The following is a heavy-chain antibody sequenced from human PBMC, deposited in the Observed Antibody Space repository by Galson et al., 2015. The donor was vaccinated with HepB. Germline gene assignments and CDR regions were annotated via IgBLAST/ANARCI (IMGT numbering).Heavy chain of an antibody. CDR3: AADGEIVGATTGGYY. CDR1: GFTFTSSA. CDR2: IVVGGGNT. V-gene: IGHV1-58*01. J-gene: IGHJ4*02. D-gene: IGHD1-26*01. Sequence: SVKVSCKASGFTFTSSAVQWVRQARGQRLEWIGWIVVGGGNTNYAQKFQERVTITRDMSTSTAYMELSSLRSEDTAVYYCAADGEIVGATTGGYYWGQGTLVTVSS.